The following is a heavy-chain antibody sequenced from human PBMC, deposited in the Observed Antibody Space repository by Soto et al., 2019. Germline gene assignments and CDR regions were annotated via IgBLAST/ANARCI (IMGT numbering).Heavy chain of an antibody. CDR3: ATVIGSGYHHWGGVKDY. CDR2: SYYSGST. Sequence: PSETLSLTCTVSGGSISSSSYYWGWIRQPPGKGLGWIGSSYYSGSTYYNPSLKSRVTISVDTSKNQCSLKLSSVTAADTAVYYGATVIGSGYHHWGGVKDYWGQGTLVTVS. V-gene: IGHV4-39*01. J-gene: IGHJ4*02. D-gene: IGHD3-22*01. CDR1: GGSISSSSYY.